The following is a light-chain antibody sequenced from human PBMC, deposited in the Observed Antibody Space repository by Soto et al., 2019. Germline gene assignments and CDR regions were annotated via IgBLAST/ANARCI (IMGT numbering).Light chain of an antibody. Sequence: QSALTQPASVSESPGQSITISCTGTSSDVGTYNLVTWYQQHPGKAPKLINYEGNKRPSGVSNRFSASKSGNTAALTISGLLAEDEADYYCCSYAPSRTLLFGGGTKLTVL. CDR2: EGN. CDR3: CSYAPSRTLL. V-gene: IGLV2-23*01. CDR1: SSDVGTYNL. J-gene: IGLJ2*01.